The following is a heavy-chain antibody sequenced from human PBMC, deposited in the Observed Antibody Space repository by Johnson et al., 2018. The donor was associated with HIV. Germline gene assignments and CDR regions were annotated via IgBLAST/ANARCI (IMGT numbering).Heavy chain of an antibody. CDR3: ARVMYGGSSKSAAFDI. V-gene: IGHV3-30*03. J-gene: IGHJ3*02. D-gene: IGHD1-26*01. Sequence: VQLVESGGGVVQPGRSLRLSCAASGFTFSSYGMHWVRQAPGKGLEWVAVISYDGSDKYYADSVKGRFTISRDNSKNTLYLQMNSLRAGDTAVYYCARVMYGGSSKSAAFDIWGQGTMVTVSS. CDR1: GFTFSSYG. CDR2: ISYDGSDK.